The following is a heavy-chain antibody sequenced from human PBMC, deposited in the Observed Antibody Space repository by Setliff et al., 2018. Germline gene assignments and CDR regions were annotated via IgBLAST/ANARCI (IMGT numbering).Heavy chain of an antibody. CDR3: ARSFSRREKFLLDY. CDR2: IGHTGSI. V-gene: IGHV4-38-2*02. Sequence: ETLSLTCTVSGYSISSGYIWGWIRQPPGEGLEWVGNIGHTGSINYNPSLKSRLTISRDTSKNQVSLNLSSVTAADTAVYYCARSFSRREKFLLDYWGQGALVTVSS. CDR1: GYSISSGYI. J-gene: IGHJ4*02.